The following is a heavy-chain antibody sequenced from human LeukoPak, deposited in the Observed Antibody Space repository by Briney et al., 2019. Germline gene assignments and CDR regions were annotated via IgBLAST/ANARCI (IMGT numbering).Heavy chain of an antibody. CDR3: AKDVQSTPYYYYGMDV. CDR2: ISYDGSKN. Sequence: TGGSLRLSCAASGFTFSSYDMHWVRQAPGKGLEWVAVISYDGSKNYYGDSVKGRFTISRDNSKNRVYLQMNSLRAEDTAVYSCAKDVQSTPYYYYGMDVWGQGTTVTVSS. V-gene: IGHV3-30*18. CDR1: GFTFSSYD. J-gene: IGHJ6*02. D-gene: IGHD2-15*01.